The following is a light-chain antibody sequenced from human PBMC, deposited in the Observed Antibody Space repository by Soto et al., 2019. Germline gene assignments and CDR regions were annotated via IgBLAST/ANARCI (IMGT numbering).Light chain of an antibody. CDR1: QPISSW. CDR3: QLANSFPT. V-gene: IGKV1-12*01. CDR2: AAS. J-gene: IGKJ1*01. Sequence: DIQMTQSPSSVSASVGDRVTITCRASQPISSWLAWYQQKPGEAPKLLIFAASTLQSVVPSRFSGRGAGTHFTLTISSLQPEDSAIYYCQLANSFPTFGRGTRVDLK.